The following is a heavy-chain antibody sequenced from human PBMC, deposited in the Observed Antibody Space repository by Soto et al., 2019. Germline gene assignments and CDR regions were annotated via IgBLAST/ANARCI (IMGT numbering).Heavy chain of an antibody. V-gene: IGHV1-69*06. D-gene: IGHD1-26*01. J-gene: IGHJ4*02. Sequence: GASVKVSCKASGGTFSSYAISWVRQAPGQGLEWMGGIIPIFGTANYAQKFQGRVTITADKSTSTAYMELSSLRSEDTAVYYCAGSGSPQALFDYWGRGTLVTVSS. CDR2: IIPIFGTA. CDR1: GGTFSSYA. CDR3: AGSGSPQALFDY.